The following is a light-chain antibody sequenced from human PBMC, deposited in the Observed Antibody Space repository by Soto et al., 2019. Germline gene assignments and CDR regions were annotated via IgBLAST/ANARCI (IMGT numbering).Light chain of an antibody. Sequence: EIVLTRSPGTLSLSPGERATLSCRASQSGSSRYLAWYQQKPGQAHRLLIYGASNRATGIPDRFSGSGSGKAFTLTVSRREPEDFVVYFCLQYGSSPPFTFGQGTKVEIK. CDR1: QSGSSRY. CDR3: LQYGSSPPFT. CDR2: GAS. J-gene: IGKJ2*01. V-gene: IGKV3-20*01.